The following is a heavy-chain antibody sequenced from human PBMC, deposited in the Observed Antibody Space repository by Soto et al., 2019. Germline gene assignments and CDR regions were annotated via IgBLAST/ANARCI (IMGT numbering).Heavy chain of an antibody. Sequence: GGSLRLSCAASGFTFSSYWMHWVRQAPGRGLVWVSRINSDGSSTSYADSVKGRFTISRDNAKNTLYLQMNSLRAEDTAVYYCARARYYYDRSGSGYWGQGTLVTVSS. D-gene: IGHD3-22*01. J-gene: IGHJ4*02. V-gene: IGHV3-74*01. CDR3: ARARYYYDRSGSGY. CDR1: GFTFSSYW. CDR2: INSDGSST.